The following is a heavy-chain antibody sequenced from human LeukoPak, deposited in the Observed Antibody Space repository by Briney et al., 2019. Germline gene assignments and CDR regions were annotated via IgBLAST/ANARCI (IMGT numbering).Heavy chain of an antibody. CDR2: IRSNAYGGTT. V-gene: IGHV3-49*04. D-gene: IGHD3-10*01. CDR3: TRYRGYFDY. J-gene: IGHJ4*02. CDR1: RFTFGDYA. Sequence: GGSLRLSCTASRFTFGDYAMNWVRQAPGKGLEWVGFIRSNAYGGTTEYAASVKGRFTISRDDSRSIAYLQMNSLKTEDTALYYCTRYRGYFDYWGPGTLVTVSS.